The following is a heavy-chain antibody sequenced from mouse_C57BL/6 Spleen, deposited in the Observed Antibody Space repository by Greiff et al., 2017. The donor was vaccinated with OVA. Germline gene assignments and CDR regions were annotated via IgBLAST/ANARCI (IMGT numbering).Heavy chain of an antibody. D-gene: IGHD2-4*01. CDR2: INPGSGGT. J-gene: IGHJ4*01. Sequence: VQLQQSGAELVRPGTSVKVSCKASGYAFTNYLIEWVKQRPGQGLEWIGVINPGSGGTNYNEKFKGKATLTADKSSSTAYMQLSSLTSEDSAVYFCAGNYDYDGYAMDYWGQGTSVTVSS. CDR3: AGNYDYDGYAMDY. V-gene: IGHV1-54*01. CDR1: GYAFTNYL.